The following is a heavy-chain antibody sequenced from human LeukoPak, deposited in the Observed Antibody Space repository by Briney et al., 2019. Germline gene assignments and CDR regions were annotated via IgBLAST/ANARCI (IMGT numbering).Heavy chain of an antibody. V-gene: IGHV3-23*01. CDR3: ARYHYDSSGYPYYFDY. CDR1: GFTFSSYA. Sequence: PGGSLRLSCAASGFTFSSYAMSWVRQAPGKGLEWVSAISGSGGSTYYADSVKGRFTISRDNSKNTLYLQMNSLRAEDTAVYYCARYHYDSSGYPYYFDYWGQGTLVTVSS. D-gene: IGHD3-22*01. CDR2: ISGSGGST. J-gene: IGHJ4*02.